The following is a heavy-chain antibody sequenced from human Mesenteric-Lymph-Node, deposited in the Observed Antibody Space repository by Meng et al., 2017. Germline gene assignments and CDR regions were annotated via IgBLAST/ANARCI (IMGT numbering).Heavy chain of an antibody. V-gene: IGHV1-69*05. D-gene: IGHD5-18*01. CDR1: GYTFTSYA. CDR3: ARSAIGDYYYGMDV. CDR2: IIPIFGTA. J-gene: IGHJ6*02. Sequence: SVKVSCKASGYTFTSYAISWVRQAPGQGLEWMGGIIPIFGTANYAQKFQGRVTITTDESTSTAYMELSSLRSEDTAVYYCARSAIGDYYYGMDVWGQGTTVTVSS.